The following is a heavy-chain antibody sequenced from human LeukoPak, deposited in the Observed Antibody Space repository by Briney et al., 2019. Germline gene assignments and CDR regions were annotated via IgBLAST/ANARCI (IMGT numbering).Heavy chain of an antibody. CDR1: GFTFSDYY. V-gene: IGHV3-11*04. D-gene: IGHD6-13*01. Sequence: GGSLRPSCAASGFTFSDYYMSWIRQAPGKGLEWVSYISSSGSTIYYADSVKGRFTISRDNAKNSLYLQMNSLRAEDTAVYYCARGAYSSSWYFDYWGQGTLVTVSS. J-gene: IGHJ4*02. CDR3: ARGAYSSSWYFDY. CDR2: ISSSGSTI.